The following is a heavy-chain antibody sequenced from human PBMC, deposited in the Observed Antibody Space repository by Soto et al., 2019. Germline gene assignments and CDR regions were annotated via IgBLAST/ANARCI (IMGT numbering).Heavy chain of an antibody. CDR1: GVTFSRQD. CDR2: IIPIFGTP. Sequence: GASVKVSCKASGVTFSRQDMRWVRQAPGQGLEWMGGIIPIFGTPQYAEKFQDRVTITADESTSTAYMELSSLTSEDTALYYCAKATSATCTGSICYSFDYWGQGTLVTVSS. J-gene: IGHJ4*02. CDR3: AKATSATCTGSICYSFDY. V-gene: IGHV1-69*13. D-gene: IGHD2-21*01.